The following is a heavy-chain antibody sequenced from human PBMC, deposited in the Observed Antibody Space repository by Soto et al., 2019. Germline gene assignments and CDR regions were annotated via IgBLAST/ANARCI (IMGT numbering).Heavy chain of an antibody. D-gene: IGHD3-10*01. CDR3: ARDLSGGGLDY. J-gene: IGHJ4*02. V-gene: IGHV3-64*02. CDR1: GFTFSSYV. Sequence: GGSLRLSCAASGFTFSSYVMHWVRQAPGKGLQYVSAISGRGERKHYADSVKGRFTISRDNSKNTVYLQMGSLRPEDMAVYYCARDLSGGGLDYWGQGTLVTVSS. CDR2: ISGRGERK.